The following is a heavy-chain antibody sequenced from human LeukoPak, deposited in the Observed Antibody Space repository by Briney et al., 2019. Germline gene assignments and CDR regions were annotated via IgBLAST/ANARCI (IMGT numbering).Heavy chain of an antibody. CDR3: ARDRPYYDFWSGYYLDYYYGMDV. CDR2: IYTSGST. CDR1: GGSISSYY. Sequence: SETLSLTCTVSGGSISSYYWSWIRQPAGKGLEWIGRIYTSGSTNYNPSLKSRVTMSVDTSKNQFSLKLSSVTAADTAVYYCARDRPYYDFWSGYYLDYYYGMDVWGQGTTVTVSS. V-gene: IGHV4-4*07. J-gene: IGHJ6*02. D-gene: IGHD3-3*01.